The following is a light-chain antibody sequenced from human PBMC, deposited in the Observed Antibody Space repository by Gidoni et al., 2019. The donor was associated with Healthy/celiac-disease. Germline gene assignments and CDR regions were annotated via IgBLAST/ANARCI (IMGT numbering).Light chain of an antibody. CDR2: DAS. CDR3: QQRSKT. J-gene: IGKJ4*01. Sequence: EIVLTQSPATLSLSPGERATLSCRASQSVSSYLAWYQQKPGQAPRLLIYDASNRATGIPARFSGSGSGTDFPLTISSLEPESFAVYYCQQRSKTFGGGTKVEIK. V-gene: IGKV3-11*01. CDR1: QSVSSY.